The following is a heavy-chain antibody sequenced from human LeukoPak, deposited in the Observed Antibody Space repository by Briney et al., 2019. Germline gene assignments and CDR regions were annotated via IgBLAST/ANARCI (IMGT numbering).Heavy chain of an antibody. J-gene: IGHJ4*02. CDR2: IYYSGST. CDR1: GGSISSYY. D-gene: IGHD2-2*01. Sequence: SETLSLTCAVSGGSISSYYWSWIRQPPGKGLEWIGYIYYSGSTNYNPSLKSRVTISVDTSKNQFSLKLSSVTAADTAVYYCARYHHSLGLFYRGQGTLVTVSS. V-gene: IGHV4-59*01. CDR3: ARYHHSLGLFY.